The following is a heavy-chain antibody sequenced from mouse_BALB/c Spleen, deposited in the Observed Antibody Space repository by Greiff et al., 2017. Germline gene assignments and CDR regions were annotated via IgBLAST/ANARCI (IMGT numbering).Heavy chain of an antibody. CDR2: ILPGSGST. V-gene: IGHV1-9*01. Sequence: QVQLKQSGAELMKPGASVKISCKATGYTFSSYWIEWVKQRPGHGLEWIGGILPGSGSTNYNEKFKGKATFTADTSSNTAYMQLSSLTSEDSAVYYCARYDGYACIDYWGQGTSVTVSS. CDR3: ARYDGYACIDY. D-gene: IGHD2-3*01. CDR1: GYTFSSYW. J-gene: IGHJ4*01.